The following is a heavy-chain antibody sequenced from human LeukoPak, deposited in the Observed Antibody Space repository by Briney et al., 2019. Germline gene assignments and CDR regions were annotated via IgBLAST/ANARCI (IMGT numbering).Heavy chain of an antibody. CDR3: ARTPITMVRRSRFSYYGMDV. Sequence: GASVKVSCKASGGTFSSYAISWVRQAPGQGLEWMGGIIPIFGTANYAQKFQGRVTITADKSTSTAYMELSSLRSEDTAVYYCARTPITMVRRSRFSYYGMDVWGKGTTVTVSS. CDR1: GGTFSSYA. D-gene: IGHD3-10*01. CDR2: IIPIFGTA. V-gene: IGHV1-69*06. J-gene: IGHJ6*04.